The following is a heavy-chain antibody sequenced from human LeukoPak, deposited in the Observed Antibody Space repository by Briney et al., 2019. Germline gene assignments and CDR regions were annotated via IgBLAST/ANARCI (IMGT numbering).Heavy chain of an antibody. Sequence: SETLSLTCTVSGGSISSSSYYWGWIRQPPGKGLEWIGSIYHSGSTYYNPSLKSRVTISVDTSKNQFSLKLSSVTAADTAVYYCARAVRGYYFDYWGQGTLVTVSS. CDR3: ARAVRGYYFDY. V-gene: IGHV4-39*07. D-gene: IGHD3-22*01. J-gene: IGHJ4*02. CDR2: IYHSGST. CDR1: GGSISSSSYY.